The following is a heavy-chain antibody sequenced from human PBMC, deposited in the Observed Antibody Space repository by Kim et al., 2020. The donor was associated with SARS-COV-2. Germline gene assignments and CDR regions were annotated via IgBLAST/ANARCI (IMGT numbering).Heavy chain of an antibody. CDR2: ISYSWRT. CDR1: GGSISSNDYY. D-gene: IGHD3-3*01. J-gene: IGHJ6*03. V-gene: IGHV4-39*01. Sequence: SETLSLTCTVSGGSISSNDYYWDWIRQPPGKGLEWIGSISYSWRTYYNPSLKSRVTISVDTSKNQISLKLSSVTAADTGVYYCARGIFGVVSIPYYYYYMDVWGKGTTVTVSS. CDR3: ARGIFGVVSIPYYYYYMDV.